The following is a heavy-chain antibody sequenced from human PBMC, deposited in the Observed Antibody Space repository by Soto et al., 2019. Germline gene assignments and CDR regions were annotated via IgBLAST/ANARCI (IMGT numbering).Heavy chain of an antibody. CDR3: ARDKGRYCSSTSCRSKSGMAV. CDR2: INPSGGST. J-gene: IGHJ6*02. CDR1: GYTFTSYY. V-gene: IGHV1-46*01. Sequence: GASVKVSCKASGYTFTSYYMHWVRQAPGQGLEWMGIINPSGGSTSYAQKFQGRVTMTRDTSTSTVYMELSSLRSEDTAVYYCARDKGRYCSSTSCRSKSGMAVWGQGTRVTVSS. D-gene: IGHD2-2*01.